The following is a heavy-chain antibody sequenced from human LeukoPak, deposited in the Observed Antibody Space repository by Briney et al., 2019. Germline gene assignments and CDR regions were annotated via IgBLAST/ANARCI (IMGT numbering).Heavy chain of an antibody. J-gene: IGHJ4*02. CDR2: ISYDGSNK. CDR3: ATIKGWSSPDY. D-gene: IGHD2-15*01. CDR1: GFTFSSYG. V-gene: IGHV3-30*03. Sequence: GGSLRLSCAASGFTFSSYGMHWVRQAPGKGLEWVAVISYDGSNKYYADSVKGRFTISRDNSKNTLYLQMNSLRAEDTAVYYCATIKGWSSPDYWGQGTLVTVSS.